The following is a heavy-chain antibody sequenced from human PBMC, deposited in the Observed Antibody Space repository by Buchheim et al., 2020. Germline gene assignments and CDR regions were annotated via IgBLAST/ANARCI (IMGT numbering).Heavy chain of an antibody. D-gene: IGHD4-11*01. Sequence: QLQLQESGPGLVKPSETLSLTCTVSGGSINSRSYYWGWIRQPPGRGLEWIGSIYYSGSTYYNPSLKSRVTISVDMSKKQFSLKLTSVTAADTAVYYCATKQSVEDYLDYWGQGTL. CDR3: ATKQSVEDYLDY. CDR1: GGSINSRSYY. V-gene: IGHV4-39*01. CDR2: IYYSGST. J-gene: IGHJ4*02.